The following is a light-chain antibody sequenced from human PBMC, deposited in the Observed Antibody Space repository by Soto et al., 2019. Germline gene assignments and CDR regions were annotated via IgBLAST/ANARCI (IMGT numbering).Light chain of an antibody. Sequence: QSVLTQPASVSGSPGQSITISCTGSSSDVGGNKYVSWYQQHPGKAPKLMLSDVSDRPSGISNRFSGSKSGNTASLTISGLQSEDEADYYCCSYTTIGTLVFGTGTKVTVL. J-gene: IGLJ1*01. CDR2: DVS. V-gene: IGLV2-14*03. CDR1: SSDVGGNKY. CDR3: CSYTTIGTLV.